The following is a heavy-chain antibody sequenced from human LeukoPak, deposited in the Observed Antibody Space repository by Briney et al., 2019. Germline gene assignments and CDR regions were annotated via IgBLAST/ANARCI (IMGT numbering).Heavy chain of an antibody. D-gene: IGHD1-26*01. V-gene: IGHV4-4*08. CDR1: GGSISTYY. CDR2: IYTSGST. J-gene: IGHJ4*02. Sequence: PSETLSLTCTVSGGSISTYYWSWIRQPPGKGLEWIGRIYTSGSTNYNPSLKSRVTISIDASKNQFSLRLSSVTAADTAVYYCTQGGELMNYWGQGTLVTVSS. CDR3: TQGGELMNY.